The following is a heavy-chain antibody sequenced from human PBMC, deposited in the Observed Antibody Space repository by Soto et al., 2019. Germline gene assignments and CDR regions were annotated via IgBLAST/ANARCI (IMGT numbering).Heavy chain of an antibody. CDR1: GGSISPYY. CDR2: IYYSGIT. V-gene: IGHV4-59*08. J-gene: IGHJ4*02. Sequence: LETLSLTCTVSGGSISPYYWSWIRQPPGKGLEWIAYIYYSGITNYNPSLNGRATISVDTPKNQFSLNLSSVTVADTAVYYCARIEIAGGPFDYWGQGTLVTVSS. CDR3: ARIEIAGGPFDY. D-gene: IGHD2-21*01.